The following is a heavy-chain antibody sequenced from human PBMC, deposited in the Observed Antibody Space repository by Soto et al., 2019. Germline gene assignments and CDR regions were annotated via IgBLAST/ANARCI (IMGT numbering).Heavy chain of an antibody. Sequence: GGSLRLSCAASGFTFSAYEMHWVRQAPGQGLEWVSYISKSGGTTYYADSVKGRFTISRDDAKNSVYLQMSNLRPEDMAVYKCVREGHYYFDYWGQGALVTVSS. CDR1: GFTFSAYE. V-gene: IGHV3-48*03. J-gene: IGHJ4*02. CDR2: ISKSGGTT. CDR3: VREGHYYFDY.